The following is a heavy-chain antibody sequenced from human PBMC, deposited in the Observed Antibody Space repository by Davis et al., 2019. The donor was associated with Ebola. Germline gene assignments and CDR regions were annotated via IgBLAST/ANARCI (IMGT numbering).Heavy chain of an antibody. CDR2: IKQDGSTK. D-gene: IGHD6-19*01. CDR1: GFTFSNAW. J-gene: IGHJ4*02. CDR3: ARDQGSQGNFHY. V-gene: IGHV3-7*01. Sequence: GESLKISCAASGFTFSNAWMSWVRQAPGKGLEWVANIKQDGSTKYYVDSVKGRFTISRDNARNSLYLQMDSLRAEDTALYYCARDQGSQGNFHYWGQGTLVAVSS.